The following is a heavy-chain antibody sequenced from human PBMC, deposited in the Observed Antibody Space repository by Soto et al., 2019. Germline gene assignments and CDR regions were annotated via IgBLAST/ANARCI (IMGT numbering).Heavy chain of an antibody. CDR3: AKDLQFSGWLSAQAFDY. Sequence: EVQLLESGGGLVQPGGSLRLSCTISGFTFSSYAMSWVRQAPGKGLECVSSITGSGDSTYYADSVKGRLSNSRDKSMNTLYLQMYSLRAEDTAVYYCAKDLQFSGWLSAQAFDYWGQGTQVTVSS. J-gene: IGHJ4*02. CDR2: ITGSGDST. D-gene: IGHD6-19*01. V-gene: IGHV3-23*01. CDR1: GFTFSSYA.